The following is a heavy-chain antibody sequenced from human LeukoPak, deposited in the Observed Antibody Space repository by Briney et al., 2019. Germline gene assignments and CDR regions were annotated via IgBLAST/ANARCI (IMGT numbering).Heavy chain of an antibody. Sequence: PSETLSLTCTVSGDSMSSSHYCWGWIRQPPGKGLEWSGYIYYSGSTNYNPSLKRRVTITGDTSKNQFSLKLRSVTAADTPVYYSARGRVLRFLEWLRPFNNWFDPWGQGTLVTVSS. CDR1: GDSMSSSHYC. V-gene: IGHV4-61*05. CDR2: IYYSGST. D-gene: IGHD3-3*01. J-gene: IGHJ5*02. CDR3: ARGRVLRFLEWLRPFNNWFDP.